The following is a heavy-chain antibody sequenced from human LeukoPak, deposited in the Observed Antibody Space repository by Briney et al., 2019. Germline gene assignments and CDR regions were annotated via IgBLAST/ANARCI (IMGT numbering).Heavy chain of an antibody. Sequence: ASVKVSSKASGYTFTGYYMHWVRQAPGQGLEWMGWINPNSGGTNYAQKFQGRVTMTRDTSISTAYMELSRLRSDDTAVYYCARGIFWSGYYAPYYMDVWGKGTTVTVSS. J-gene: IGHJ6*03. CDR2: INPNSGGT. CDR1: GYTFTGYY. V-gene: IGHV1-2*02. CDR3: ARGIFWSGYYAPYYMDV. D-gene: IGHD3-3*01.